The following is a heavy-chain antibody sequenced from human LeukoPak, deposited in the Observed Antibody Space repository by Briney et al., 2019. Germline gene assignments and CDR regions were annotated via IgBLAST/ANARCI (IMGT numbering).Heavy chain of an antibody. CDR2: ISSTSNNI. V-gene: IGHV3-48*03. CDR3: ARVSPDTVTTLQYFDY. D-gene: IGHD4-17*01. CDR1: GFTFSGYE. Sequence: PTGGSLRLSCTASGFTFSGYEMNWVRQTPGKGLEWISYISSTSNNIIYADSVKGRFTISRDNGKNSLYLQMNSLRAEDTAVYYCARVSPDTVTTLQYFDYWGQGTLVTVSS. J-gene: IGHJ4*02.